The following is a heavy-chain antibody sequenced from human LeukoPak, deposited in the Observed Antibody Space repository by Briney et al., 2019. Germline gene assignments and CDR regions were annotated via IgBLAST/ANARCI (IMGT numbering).Heavy chain of an antibody. CDR2: IYPGDSDT. V-gene: IGHV5-51*01. CDR3: ARHGGYCSSTSCYTAYYYYYMDV. D-gene: IGHD2-2*02. J-gene: IGHJ6*03. Sequence: GESLKISCKGSGYSFTSYWIGWVRQMPGKGLEWIGIIYPGDSDTRYSPSFQGQGTISADKTISTAYLQWSSLKASNTAMYYCARHGGYCSSTSCYTAYYYYYMDVWGKGTTVTVSS. CDR1: GYSFTSYW.